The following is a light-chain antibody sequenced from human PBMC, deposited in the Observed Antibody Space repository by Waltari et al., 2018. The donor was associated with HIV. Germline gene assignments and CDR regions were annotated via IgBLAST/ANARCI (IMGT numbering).Light chain of an antibody. CDR1: SSDVGGYNF. J-gene: IGLJ2*01. V-gene: IGLV2-8*01. CDR3: SSYAGSNTDVV. Sequence: QSALTQPPSASGSPGKSVTISCTGTSSDVGGYNFVSWYQRHPGKAPKLRIYEVSKRPPGVPDRFSGSKSGNTASLTVSGLQAEDEADYYCSSYAGSNTDVVFGGGTKLTVL. CDR2: EVS.